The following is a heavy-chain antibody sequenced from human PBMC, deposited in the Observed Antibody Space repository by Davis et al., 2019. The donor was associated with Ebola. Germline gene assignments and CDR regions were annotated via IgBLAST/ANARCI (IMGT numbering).Heavy chain of an antibody. CDR1: GFTFSSYA. CDR3: AKRRCSGGSCFGLDY. D-gene: IGHD2-15*01. V-gene: IGHV3-23*01. CDR2: ISGSGGST. J-gene: IGHJ4*02. Sequence: GESLKISCAASGFTFSSYAMSWVRQAPGKGLEWVSAISGSGGSTYYADSVKGRFTISRDNSKNTLYLQMNSLRAEDTAVYYCAKRRCSGGSCFGLDYWGQGTLVTVSS.